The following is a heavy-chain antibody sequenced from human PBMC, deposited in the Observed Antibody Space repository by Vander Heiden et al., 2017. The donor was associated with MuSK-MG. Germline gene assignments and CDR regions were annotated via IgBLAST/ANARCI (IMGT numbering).Heavy chain of an antibody. CDR2: ISGSGGST. D-gene: IGHD6-6*01. V-gene: IGHV3-23*01. CDR1: GFTFSSYA. Sequence: EVQLLESGGGLVQPGGSLRLSCAASGFTFSSYAMSWVRQAQGKGLEWVSAISGSGGSTYYADSVKGRFTISRDNSKNTLYLQMNSLRAEDTAVYYCAIIAARPGWFDPWGQGTLVTVSS. CDR3: AIIAARPGWFDP. J-gene: IGHJ5*02.